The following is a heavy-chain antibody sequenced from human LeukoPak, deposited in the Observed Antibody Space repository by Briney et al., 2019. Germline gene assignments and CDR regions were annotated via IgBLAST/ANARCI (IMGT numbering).Heavy chain of an antibody. J-gene: IGHJ4*02. V-gene: IGHV3-30*19. D-gene: IGHD3-16*02. Sequence: GGSLRLSCAASGFTFRSFGMHWVRQAPGKGLEWVAVISYDGSNKYYADSVKGRFTISRDNSKNTLYLQMNSLRVEDTAVYYCARGDGLGELSSTLDYWGQGTRITVSS. CDR2: ISYDGSNK. CDR1: GFTFRSFG. CDR3: ARGDGLGELSSTLDY.